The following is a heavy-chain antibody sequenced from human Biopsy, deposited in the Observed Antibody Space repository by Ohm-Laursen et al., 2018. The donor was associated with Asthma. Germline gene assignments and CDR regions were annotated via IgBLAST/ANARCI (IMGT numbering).Heavy chain of an antibody. V-gene: IGHV2-5*02. CDR1: GFSLRAPGVG. D-gene: IGHD3-9*01. J-gene: IGHJ5*02. CDR3: ALSQDSGFDDHSPSWFDP. CDR2: IYWDDYN. Sequence: TQTLTLTRSFSGFSLRAPGVGVGWIRQSPGKALEWLALIYWDDYNLFRPSLKRRLTITKDPSKNQVVLTMTKMDPVDSGTYYCALSQDSGFDDHSPSWFDPWGQGTLVTVSS.